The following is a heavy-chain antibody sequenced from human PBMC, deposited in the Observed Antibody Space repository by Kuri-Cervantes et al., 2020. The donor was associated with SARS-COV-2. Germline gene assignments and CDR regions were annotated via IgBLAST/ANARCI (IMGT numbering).Heavy chain of an antibody. D-gene: IGHD6-6*01. CDR3: AFVPPSSTDYDY. CDR1: GYTFTSYD. Sequence: ASVKVSCKASGYTFTSYDINWVRQATGQGLDWMGWMNPNSGIAGYAQKFKGRVTLNRNTSIGTAYMELSSLRSEDTAVYYCAFVPPSSTDYDYWGQGTLVTVSS. CDR2: MNPNSGIA. J-gene: IGHJ4*02. V-gene: IGHV1-8*01.